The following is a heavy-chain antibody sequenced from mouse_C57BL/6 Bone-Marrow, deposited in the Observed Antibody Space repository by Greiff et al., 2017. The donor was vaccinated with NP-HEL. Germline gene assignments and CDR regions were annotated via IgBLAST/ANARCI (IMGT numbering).Heavy chain of an antibody. CDR1: GFTFSSYA. CDR2: ISSGGDYI. J-gene: IGHJ4*01. V-gene: IGHV5-9-1*02. D-gene: IGHD1-1*01. Sequence: DVPLQESGEGLVKPGGSLKLSCAASGFTFSSYAMSWVRQTPEKRLEWVAYISSGGDYIYYADTVKGRFTISRANARNTLYLQMSSLKSEDTAMYYCTRDPPYTTVVATDYAMDYWGQGTSVTVSS. CDR3: TRDPPYTTVVATDYAMDY.